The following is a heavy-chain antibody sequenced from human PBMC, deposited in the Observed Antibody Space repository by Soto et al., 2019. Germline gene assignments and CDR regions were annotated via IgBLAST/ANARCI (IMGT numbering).Heavy chain of an antibody. CDR2: ISYDGSNK. CDR1: GFTFSTYA. CDR3: ARGGLYYYDSSDWGALDI. Sequence: QVQLVESGGGVVQPGRSLRLSCTASGFTFSTYAMHWVRQAPGKGLEWVAVISYDGSNKYYADSVKGRFTISTDNSKNTLYLKMNRLRAEDTAVYYCARGGLYYYDSSDWGALDIWGQGTMVTVSS. V-gene: IGHV3-30-3*01. J-gene: IGHJ3*02. D-gene: IGHD3-22*01.